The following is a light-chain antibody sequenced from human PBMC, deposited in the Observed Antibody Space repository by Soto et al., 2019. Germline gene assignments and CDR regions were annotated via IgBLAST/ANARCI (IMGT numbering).Light chain of an antibody. V-gene: IGKV3-20*01. Sequence: EIVLTQSPGTLSLSPGERATLSCRASQSVSSSYLAWYQQKPGQAPRLLIYGASSRATGIPDRFSGSGSGTEFTLTISRLEPEDCAVYYWQQYGSSPRYTFGQGTKLEIK. CDR3: QQYGSSPRYT. CDR2: GAS. CDR1: QSVSSSY. J-gene: IGKJ2*01.